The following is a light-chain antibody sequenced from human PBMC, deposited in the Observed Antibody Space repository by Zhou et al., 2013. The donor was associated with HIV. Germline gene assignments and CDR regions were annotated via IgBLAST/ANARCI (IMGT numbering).Light chain of an antibody. CDR2: SVS. J-gene: IGKJ3*01. CDR3: QQSYHIPFA. V-gene: IGKV1-39*01. Sequence: DIQMTQSPSSLSASVGDTVTITCRSTQTIGSYLHWYQQKPGKAPNLLIYSVSNLQSGVPSRFSGGGSGTDFTLTIVSLQPEDFATYYCQQSYHIPFAFGPGTSVEIK. CDR1: QTIGSY.